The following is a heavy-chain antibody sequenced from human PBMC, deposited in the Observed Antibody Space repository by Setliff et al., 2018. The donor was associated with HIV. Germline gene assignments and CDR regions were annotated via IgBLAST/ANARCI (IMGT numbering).Heavy chain of an antibody. CDR2: VHNTDT. Sequence: SGGSLRLSCVASKFSVSDSYMGWVRQAPGKGLEWVSFVHNTDTYYANSVKGRFTISRDNSKTMVFLRMNSLRPEDSAMYYCVRGETSAHWPKGDYWGQGTLVTVSS. D-gene: IGHD1-1*01. J-gene: IGHJ4*02. CDR3: VRGETSAHWPKGDY. CDR1: KFSVSDSY. V-gene: IGHV3-53*01.